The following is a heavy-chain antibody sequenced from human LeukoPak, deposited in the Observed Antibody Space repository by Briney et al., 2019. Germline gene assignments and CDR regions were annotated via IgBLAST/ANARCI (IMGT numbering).Heavy chain of an antibody. CDR2: IHYSGST. J-gene: IGHJ5*02. Sequence: PSETLSLTCTVSDGSINNYYWTWIRQPPGKGLEWIGCIHYSGSTNYNPSLKSRVTVSVDTSKNQFSLKLSSVTAADTAVYYCARDWGMVRGVMRGSNWFDPWGQGTLVTVSS. D-gene: IGHD3-10*01. CDR3: ARDWGMVRGVMRGSNWFDP. V-gene: IGHV4-59*12. CDR1: DGSINNYY.